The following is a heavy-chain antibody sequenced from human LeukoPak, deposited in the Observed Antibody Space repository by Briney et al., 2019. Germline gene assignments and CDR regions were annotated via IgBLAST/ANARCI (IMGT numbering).Heavy chain of an antibody. CDR1: GYTFTSYG. Sequence: ASVKVSCKASGYTFTSYGISWVRQAPGQGLEWMGWISAYNGNTNYAQKLQGRVTMTTDTSTSTAYMELRSLRSDDTAVYYCATLQASSGYQYYYYYMDVWGKGTTVTVSS. J-gene: IGHJ6*03. CDR3: ATLQASSGYQYYYYYMDV. CDR2: ISAYNGNT. V-gene: IGHV1-18*01. D-gene: IGHD3-22*01.